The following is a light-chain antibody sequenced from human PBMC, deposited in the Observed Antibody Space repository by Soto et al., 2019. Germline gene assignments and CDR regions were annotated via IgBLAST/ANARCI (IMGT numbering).Light chain of an antibody. Sequence: EIVLTQSPGTLSLSPGERATLSCRASQSVTSSYLAWYQQKPGQAPRLLIYDASSRATGIADRFSGSGSGTDFTLIINRLEPEDFAVYYCQQYGRSPLTFGGGTKVEIK. J-gene: IGKJ4*01. CDR3: QQYGRSPLT. V-gene: IGKV3-20*01. CDR2: DAS. CDR1: QSVTSSY.